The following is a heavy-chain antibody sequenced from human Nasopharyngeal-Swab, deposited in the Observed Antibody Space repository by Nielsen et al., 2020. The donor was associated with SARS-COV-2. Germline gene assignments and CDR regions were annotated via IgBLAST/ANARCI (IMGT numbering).Heavy chain of an antibody. V-gene: IGHV4-59*12. Sequence: SETLSLTCTVSGASIRSYYWSWIRQPPGKGLEWIGYIFHSGSTNYNTSLKSRVTISVDTSKNQFSLKLSSVTAADTAVYYCARGRGLPWFDPWGQGTLVTVSS. J-gene: IGHJ5*02. D-gene: IGHD4-11*01. CDR1: GASIRSYY. CDR2: IFHSGST. CDR3: ARGRGLPWFDP.